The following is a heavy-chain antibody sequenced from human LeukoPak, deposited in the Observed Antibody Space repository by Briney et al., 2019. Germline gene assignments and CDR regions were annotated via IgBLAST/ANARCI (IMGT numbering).Heavy chain of an antibody. CDR1: GSTFSSYD. CDR2: IGTAGDT. V-gene: IGHV3-13*01. J-gene: IGHJ2*01. Sequence: GGSLRLSCAASGSTFSSYDMHWVRQATGKGLESVSAIGTAGDTYYPGSVKGRFTISRENAKNSLYLQMNSLRAGDTAVYYCARVQGLDFRWYFDLWGRGTLVTVSS. CDR3: ARVQGLDFRWYFDL.